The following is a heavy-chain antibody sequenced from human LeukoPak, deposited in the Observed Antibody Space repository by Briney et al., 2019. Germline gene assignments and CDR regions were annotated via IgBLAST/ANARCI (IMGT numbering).Heavy chain of an antibody. CDR3: ASVKVSEVQWLDRFDY. J-gene: IGHJ4*02. V-gene: IGHV4-39*01. D-gene: IGHD6-19*01. CDR2: IYYSGST. CDR1: GGSISSGDYY. Sequence: SETLSLTCNVSGGSISSGDYYWSWIRQPPGKGLEWIGSIYYSGSTYYNPSLKSRVTISVDTSKNQFSLKLSSVTAADTAVYYCASVKVSEVQWLDRFDYWGQGTLVTVSS.